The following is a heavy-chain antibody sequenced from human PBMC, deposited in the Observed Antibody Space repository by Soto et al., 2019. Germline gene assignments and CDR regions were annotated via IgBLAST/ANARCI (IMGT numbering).Heavy chain of an antibody. V-gene: IGHV3-74*01. D-gene: IGHD6-13*01. Sequence: SSDWMHWVRQAPGKGLVWVSRINTDGSDTSYADSVKGRFTISRDNAENSLYLQMNSLRAEDTAGYYCARDWGSSWYTEYSQHGGQGPLVTVS. CDR2: INTDGSDT. CDR3: ARDWGSSWYTEYSQH. J-gene: IGHJ1*01. CDR1: SSDW.